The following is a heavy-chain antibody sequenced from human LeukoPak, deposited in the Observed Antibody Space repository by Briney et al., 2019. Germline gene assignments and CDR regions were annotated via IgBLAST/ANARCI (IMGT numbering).Heavy chain of an antibody. CDR3: ARSNSNSFDI. CDR2: IIPNSGAT. D-gene: IGHD1-1*01. V-gene: IGHV1-2*02. Sequence: ASVKVSCKASGYTFTGYYMHWVRQAPGQGLQWVGWIIPNSGATNSGQMFQGRLTVTRDTSIATAYMELSRLTSDDTAVYYCARSNSNSFDIWGQGTMVTVSS. J-gene: IGHJ3*02. CDR1: GYTFTGYY.